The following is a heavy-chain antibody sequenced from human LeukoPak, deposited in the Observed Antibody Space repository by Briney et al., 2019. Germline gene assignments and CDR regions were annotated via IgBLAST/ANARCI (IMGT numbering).Heavy chain of an antibody. D-gene: IGHD2-15*01. V-gene: IGHV1-18*01. CDR2: ISAYNGNT. CDR1: GYTFTSYG. J-gene: IGHJ6*02. Sequence: ASVKVSCKASGYTFTSYGISWVRQAPGQGLEWMGWISAYNGNTNYAQKLQGRVTMTTDTSTSTAYMELRSLRSDDTAVYYCARIQGYCSGGSCYPYYGMDVWGQGTTVTVSS. CDR3: ARIQGYCSGGSCYPYYGMDV.